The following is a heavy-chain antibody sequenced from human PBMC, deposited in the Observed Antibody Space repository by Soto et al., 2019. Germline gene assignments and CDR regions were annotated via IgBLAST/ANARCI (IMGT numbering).Heavy chain of an antibody. CDR1: GFIFSTYG. J-gene: IGHJ4*02. D-gene: IGHD6-19*01. CDR3: ARDPTRYSSGWFPHYPSDY. Sequence: QVQLVESGGGVVQPGRSLRLSCAASGFIFSTYGMHWVRQAPGKGLEWVALIAYDGSNKYYADSVKGRFTIPRDNSKNTLYLQMNSLRAEDTAVYYCARDPTRYSSGWFPHYPSDYWGQGTLVTVSS. CDR2: IAYDGSNK. V-gene: IGHV3-30*03.